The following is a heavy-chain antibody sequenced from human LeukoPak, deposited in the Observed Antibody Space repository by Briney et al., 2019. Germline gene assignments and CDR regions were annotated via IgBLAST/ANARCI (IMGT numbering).Heavy chain of an antibody. V-gene: IGHV1-69*04. CDR3: ARVGGYSYGYYFDY. CDR1: GGTFSSYA. CDR2: IIPILGVA. Sequence: ASLKVSCKASGGTFSSYAISWVRQAPGQGLEWMGRIIPILGVANYAQKFQDRVTITADKSTSTAYMELSSLRSEDTAVYYCARVGGYSYGYYFDYWGQRTLVTVSS. D-gene: IGHD5-18*01. J-gene: IGHJ4*02.